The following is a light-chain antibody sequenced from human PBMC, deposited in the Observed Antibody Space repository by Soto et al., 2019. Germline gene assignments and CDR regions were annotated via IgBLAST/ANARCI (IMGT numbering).Light chain of an antibody. J-gene: IGKJ3*01. CDR3: LQRSNSPPWT. CDR1: QSVRNY. V-gene: IGKV3-11*01. Sequence: EIVLTQSPATVSVSPGESATLSCRASQSVRNYLAWYQQKPGQAPRLLIFDASNRATGIPSRFSGSGSGTYFTLTISSLEPEDFAVYYCLQRSNSPPWTFGPGTRVDL. CDR2: DAS.